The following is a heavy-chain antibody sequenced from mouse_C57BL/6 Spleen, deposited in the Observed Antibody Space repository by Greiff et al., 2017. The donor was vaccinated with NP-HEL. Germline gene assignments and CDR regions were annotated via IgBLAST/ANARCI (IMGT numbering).Heavy chain of an antibody. V-gene: IGHV5-4*01. J-gene: IGHJ4*01. CDR2: ISDGGSYT. CDR1: GFTFSSYA. CDR3: ARDRKGRSAMDY. Sequence: EVKVVESGGGLVKPGGSLKLSCAASGFTFSSYAMSWVRQTPEKRLEWVATISDGGSYTYYPDNVKGRFTISRDNAKNNLYLQMSHLKSEDTAMYYCARDRKGRSAMDYWGQGTSVTVSS.